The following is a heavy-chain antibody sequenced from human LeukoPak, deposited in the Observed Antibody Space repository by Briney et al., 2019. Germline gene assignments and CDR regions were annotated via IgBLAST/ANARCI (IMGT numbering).Heavy chain of an antibody. CDR1: GFTVSSNY. CDR3: AKDYDILTGYSAVDY. CDR2: ISGSGGST. J-gene: IGHJ4*02. D-gene: IGHD3-9*01. Sequence: PGGSLRLSCAASGFTVSSNYMSWVRQAPGKGLEWVSAISGSGGSTYYADSVKGRFTISRDNSKNTLYLQMNSLRAEDTAVYYCAKDYDILTGYSAVDYWGQGTLVTVSS. V-gene: IGHV3-23*01.